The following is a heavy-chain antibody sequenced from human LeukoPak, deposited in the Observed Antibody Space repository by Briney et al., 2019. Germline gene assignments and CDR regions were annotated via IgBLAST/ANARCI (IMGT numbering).Heavy chain of an antibody. J-gene: IGHJ3*01. CDR2: INPNSGGT. CDR1: GYTFTGYF. CDR3: ARDRYPSSGYYYEDTFQV. V-gene: IGHV1-2*02. D-gene: IGHD3-22*01. Sequence: GASVKVSCKASGYTFTGYFIHWVRQAPGQGLEWMGWINPNSGGTNYAQKFQGRVTMTRDTSISTAYMELSRLRSDDTAVYYCARDRYPSSGYYYEDTFQVWGQGTMVTVSS.